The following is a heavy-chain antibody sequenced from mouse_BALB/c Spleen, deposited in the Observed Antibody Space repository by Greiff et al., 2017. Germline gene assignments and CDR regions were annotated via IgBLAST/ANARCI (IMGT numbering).Heavy chain of an antibody. CDR1: GYTFTSYY. CDR3: ARRELWDYFDF. J-gene: IGHJ2*01. V-gene: IGHV1S56*01. D-gene: IGHD6-1*01. Sequence: QVQLQQSGPELVKPGASVKMSCKASGYTFTSYYIHWVKQRPGQGLEWIGWIYPGDGSTKYNEKFKGKTTLTADKSSSTAYMLLSSLTSEDSAIYFCARRELWDYFDFWGQGTTLTVSS. CDR2: IYPGDGST.